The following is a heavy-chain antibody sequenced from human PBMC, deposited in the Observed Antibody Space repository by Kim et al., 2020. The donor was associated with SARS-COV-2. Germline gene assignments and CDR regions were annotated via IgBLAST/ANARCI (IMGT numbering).Heavy chain of an antibody. CDR2: ISGNGGRT. D-gene: IGHD6-19*01. Sequence: GGSLRLSCAASGFTFSSYAMNWVRQAPGKGLEWVSVISGNGGRTYYADSVKGRFTISRDNSKNTVFLQVNSLRAEDTAVYYCAKGGAGAGASAWCGPWG. CDR1: GFTFSSYA. V-gene: IGHV3-23*01. CDR3: AKGGAGAGASAWCGP. J-gene: IGHJ5*02.